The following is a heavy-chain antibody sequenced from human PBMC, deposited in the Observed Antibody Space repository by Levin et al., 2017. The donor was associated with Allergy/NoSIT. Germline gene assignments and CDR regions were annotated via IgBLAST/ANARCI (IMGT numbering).Heavy chain of an antibody. CDR2: ISSSSSYI. CDR3: ARDLAAGDIDY. CDR1: GFTFSSYS. D-gene: IGHD6-13*01. Sequence: GESLKISCAASGFTFSSYSMNWVRQAPGKGLEWVSSISSSSSYIYYADSVKGRFTISRDNAKNSLYLQMNSLRAEDTAVYYCARDLAAGDIDYWGQGTLVTVSS. V-gene: IGHV3-21*01. J-gene: IGHJ4*02.